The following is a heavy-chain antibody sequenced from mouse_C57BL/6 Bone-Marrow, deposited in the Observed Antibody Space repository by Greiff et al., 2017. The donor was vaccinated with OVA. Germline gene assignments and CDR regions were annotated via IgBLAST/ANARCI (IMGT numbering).Heavy chain of an antibody. J-gene: IGHJ4*01. CDR1: GFTFTDYE. Sequence: QVQLQQSGAELVRPGASVTLSCTASGFTFTDYEMHWVKQTPVHGLEWIGAIDTETGGTASNPTFTGKAILTADNSSSTAYMVLRSLTSEYSTVYYCTRGYSNYYAMDYWGQGTSVTVSS. CDR2: IDTETGGT. CDR3: TRGYSNYYAMDY. V-gene: IGHV1-15*01. D-gene: IGHD2-5*01.